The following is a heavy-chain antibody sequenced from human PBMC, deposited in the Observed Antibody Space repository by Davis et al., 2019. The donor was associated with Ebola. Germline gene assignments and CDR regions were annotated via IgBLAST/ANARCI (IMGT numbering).Heavy chain of an antibody. Sequence: AASVKVSCKASGYTFTSYYIHWVRQATGQGLEWMGWMNPNSGNTGYAQKFQGRVTMTRDTSISTAYMELSSLTSEDTAVYYCARGRKVARMGSWFDSWGQGTLVTVSS. CDR2: MNPNSGNT. CDR1: GYTFTSYY. CDR3: ARGRKVARMGSWFDS. D-gene: IGHD5-12*01. V-gene: IGHV1-8*02. J-gene: IGHJ5*01.